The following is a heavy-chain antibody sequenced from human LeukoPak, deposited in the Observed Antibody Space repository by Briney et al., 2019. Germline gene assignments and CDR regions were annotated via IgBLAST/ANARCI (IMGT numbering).Heavy chain of an antibody. CDR1: GFTVSSNS. V-gene: IGHV3-53*01. Sequence: GGSLRLSCAASGFTVSSNSMSWVRQAPGKGLEWVSVINSGGGTYYTDSVKGRFTISRDNAKNSLYLQMNSLRAEDTAVYYCARDPGSGYFLWGQGTTVTVSS. CDR2: INSGGGT. D-gene: IGHD3-3*01. CDR3: ARDPGSGYFL. J-gene: IGHJ6*02.